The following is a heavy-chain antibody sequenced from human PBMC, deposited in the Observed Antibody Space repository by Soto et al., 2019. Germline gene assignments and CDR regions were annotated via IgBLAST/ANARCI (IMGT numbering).Heavy chain of an antibody. Sequence: GASVKVSCKASGGTFSSYTISWVRQAPGQGLEWMGIINPIGGSTNYAQKFQGRVTMTRDKSTSTVYMELSSLRSEDTAVYYCASNGYDSGLDYWGQGTLVTVSS. D-gene: IGHD5-12*01. J-gene: IGHJ4*02. CDR3: ASNGYDSGLDY. V-gene: IGHV1-46*01. CDR1: GGTFSSYT. CDR2: INPIGGST.